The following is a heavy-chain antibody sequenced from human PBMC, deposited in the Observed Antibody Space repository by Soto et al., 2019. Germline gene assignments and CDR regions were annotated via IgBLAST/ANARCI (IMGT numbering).Heavy chain of an antibody. V-gene: IGHV1-2*04. Sequence: ASVKVSCKASGYTFTGYYMHWVRQAPGQGLEWMGWINPNSGGTNYAQKFQGWVTMTRDTSISTAYMELSRLRSDDTAVYYCARGNCSSTSCYMANIGWFDPWGQGTLVTVSS. CDR1: GYTFTGYY. D-gene: IGHD2-2*02. CDR3: ARGNCSSTSCYMANIGWFDP. CDR2: INPNSGGT. J-gene: IGHJ5*02.